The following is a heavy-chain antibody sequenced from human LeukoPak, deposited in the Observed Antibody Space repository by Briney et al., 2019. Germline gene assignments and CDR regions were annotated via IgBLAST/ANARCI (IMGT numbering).Heavy chain of an antibody. CDR1: VYTFTGYY. Sequence: ASVKVSCKASVYTFTGYYMHWVRQAPGQGLEWMGWINPNSGGTNYAQKFQGRVTMTRDTSISTAYMELSRLRSDDTAVYYCARERRSVVPAATRYFDLWGRGTLVTVSS. J-gene: IGHJ2*01. D-gene: IGHD2-2*01. CDR3: ARERRSVVPAATRYFDL. CDR2: INPNSGGT. V-gene: IGHV1-2*02.